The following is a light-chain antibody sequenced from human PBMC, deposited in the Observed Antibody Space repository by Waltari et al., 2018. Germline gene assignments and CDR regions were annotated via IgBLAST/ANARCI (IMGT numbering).Light chain of an antibody. CDR3: QQSSDWPRT. Sequence: EIVMKQSPATLSLSPGERATLPCRASQTVSNTLAWYQQKPGQAPRLIIYGASGRATGIADRFRGSWSGTEFTLTISSLEPEDVAVYYCQQSSDWPRTFGQGTKVEIK. J-gene: IGKJ1*01. CDR2: GAS. V-gene: IGKV3D-15*01. CDR1: QTVSNT.